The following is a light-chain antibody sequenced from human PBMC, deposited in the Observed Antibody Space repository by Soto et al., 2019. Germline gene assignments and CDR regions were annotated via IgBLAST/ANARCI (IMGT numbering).Light chain of an antibody. V-gene: IGLV2-14*01. Sequence: QSVLAQPASVSGSPGQSITISCTGTSSDVGRYNYVSWFQQHPGKAPKLMIFDVSNWPSGVSDRFSGSKSGNTASLTISGLQAEDEADYYCSSFTSSSTFVFGTVTKLTVL. J-gene: IGLJ1*01. CDR3: SSFTSSSTFV. CDR2: DVS. CDR1: SSDVGRYNY.